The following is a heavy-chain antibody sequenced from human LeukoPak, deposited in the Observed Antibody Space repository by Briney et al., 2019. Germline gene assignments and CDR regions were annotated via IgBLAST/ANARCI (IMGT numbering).Heavy chain of an antibody. CDR3: ARFNHNDFWSGYTG. CDR1: GGSFSGYF. Sequence: SETLSLTCAVYGGSFSGYFWSWIRQPPGKGLEWIGEINHSGSTNYNPSLKSRVTISVDTSKNQFSLKLSSVTAADTAVYYCARFNHNDFWSGYTGWGQGTLVTVSS. V-gene: IGHV4-34*01. CDR2: INHSGST. J-gene: IGHJ4*02. D-gene: IGHD3-3*01.